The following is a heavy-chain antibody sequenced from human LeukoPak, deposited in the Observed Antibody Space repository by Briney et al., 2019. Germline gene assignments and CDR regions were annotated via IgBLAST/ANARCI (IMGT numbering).Heavy chain of an antibody. D-gene: IGHD3-10*01. V-gene: IGHV4-59*12. CDR3: ARVYYHGSGSPSYYFDY. CDR2: IYYSGST. Sequence: ASETLSLTCTVSGGSISSYYWSWIRQPPGKGLEWIGYIYYSGSTNYNPSLKSRVTMSVGTSKNQFSLKLSSVTAADTAVYYCARVYYHGSGSPSYYFDYWGQGTLVTVSS. CDR1: GGSISSYY. J-gene: IGHJ4*02.